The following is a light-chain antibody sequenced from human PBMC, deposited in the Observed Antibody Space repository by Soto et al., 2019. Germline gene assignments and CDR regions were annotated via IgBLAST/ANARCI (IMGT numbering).Light chain of an antibody. J-gene: IGKJ5*01. CDR3: QQYGNLIT. Sequence: EVVLTQSPGTLSLSPGERATLFCRASQSVASTYLAWYQQKPAQAPRLLIYSASSRATDIPDRFSGSGSGTDFTLTISRLEPEDFAVYYCQQYGNLITFGQGTRLEI. CDR2: SAS. CDR1: QSVASTY. V-gene: IGKV3-20*01.